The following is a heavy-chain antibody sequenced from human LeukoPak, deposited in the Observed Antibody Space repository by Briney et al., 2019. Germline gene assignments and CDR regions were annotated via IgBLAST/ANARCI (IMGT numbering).Heavy chain of an antibody. CDR2: INHNGNVN. Sequence: GGSLRLSCAASGFTFSSYSMNWARQAPGKGLEWVASINHNGNVNYYVDSVKGRFTISRDNAKNSLYLQMSNLRAEDTAVYFCARGGGLDVWGQGATVTVSS. CDR3: ARGGGLDV. V-gene: IGHV3-7*03. J-gene: IGHJ6*02. CDR1: GFTFSSYS. D-gene: IGHD3-16*01.